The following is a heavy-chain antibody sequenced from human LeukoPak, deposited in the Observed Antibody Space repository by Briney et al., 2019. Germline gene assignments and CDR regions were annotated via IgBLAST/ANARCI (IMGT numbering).Heavy chain of an antibody. CDR3: ARSRSGSGVRPQRYFDL. CDR2: INPNSGGT. Sequence: ASVKVSCKASGYTFTGYYMHWVRQAPGQGLEWMGWINPNSGGTNYAQKFQGWVTMTRDTSISTAYMELSRLRSDDTAVYYCARSRSGSGVRPQRYFDLWGRGTLVTVSS. J-gene: IGHJ2*01. CDR1: GYTFTGYY. V-gene: IGHV1-2*04. D-gene: IGHD3-10*01.